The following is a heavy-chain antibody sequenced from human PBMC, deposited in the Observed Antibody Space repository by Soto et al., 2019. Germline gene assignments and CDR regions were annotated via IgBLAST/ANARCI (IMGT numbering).Heavy chain of an antibody. V-gene: IGHV4-59*01. J-gene: IGHJ4*02. D-gene: IGHD3-22*01. Sequence: SETLSLTCTVSGGSISSYYWSWIRQPPGKGLEWIGYFFYSGSTTYNPSLKFRVPILVDTFKNHFSLKLSSVTAADTALYYCARADRYYDISQCFDYWGQGTLVTVSS. CDR2: FFYSGST. CDR1: GGSISSYY. CDR3: ARADRYYDISQCFDY.